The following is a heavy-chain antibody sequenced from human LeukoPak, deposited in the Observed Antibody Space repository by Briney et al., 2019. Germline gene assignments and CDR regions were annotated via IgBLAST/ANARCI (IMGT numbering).Heavy chain of an antibody. D-gene: IGHD6-19*01. Sequence: SETLSLTCTVSGGSISSYYWSWIRQPAGKGLEWIGRIYTSGSTNYNPSLKSRVTMSVDTSKNQFSLKLSSVTAADTAVYYCARHFSLPAYSSGWYLKNWFDPWGQGTLVTVSS. J-gene: IGHJ5*02. CDR3: ARHFSLPAYSSGWYLKNWFDP. V-gene: IGHV4-4*07. CDR2: IYTSGST. CDR1: GGSISSYY.